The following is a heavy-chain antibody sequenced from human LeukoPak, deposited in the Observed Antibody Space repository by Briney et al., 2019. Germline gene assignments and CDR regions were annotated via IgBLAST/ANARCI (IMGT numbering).Heavy chain of an antibody. CDR2: ISAYSGNT. Sequence: ASVKVSCKASGYTFTSYGISWVRQAPGQGLEWMGWISAYSGNTNYAQKLQGRVTMTTDTSTSTAYMELRSLRSDDTAVYYCARDKYCSGGSCYSSWFDPWGQGTLVTVSS. J-gene: IGHJ5*02. CDR3: ARDKYCSGGSCYSSWFDP. CDR1: GYTFTSYG. V-gene: IGHV1-18*01. D-gene: IGHD2-15*01.